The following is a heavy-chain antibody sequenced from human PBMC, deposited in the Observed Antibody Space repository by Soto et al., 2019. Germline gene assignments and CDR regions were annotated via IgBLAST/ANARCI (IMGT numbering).Heavy chain of an antibody. D-gene: IGHD1-26*01. CDR1: GFTFSSYD. J-gene: IGHJ6*02. CDR3: ARDTRGATPLGYYYGMDV. V-gene: IGHV3-13*04. Sequence: PGGSLSLSCAASGFTFSSYDMHWVRQATGKGLEWVSAIGTAGDTYYPGSVKGRFTISRENAKNSLYLQMNSLRAGDTAVYYCARDTRGATPLGYYYGMDVWGQGTTVTVSS. CDR2: IGTAGDT.